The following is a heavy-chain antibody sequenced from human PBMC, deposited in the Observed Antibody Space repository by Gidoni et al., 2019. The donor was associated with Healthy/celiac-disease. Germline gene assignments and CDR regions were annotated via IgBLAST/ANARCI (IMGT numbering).Heavy chain of an antibody. Sequence: QVQLVQSGAEVKTPGASVTVSCKASGYTFTSYDITWVRQATGQGLEWMGWMNPNSGNTGYAQKFQGRVTMTRNTSISTAYMELSSLRSEDTAVYYCARGRHSSSWYGVWGQGTLVTVSS. CDR2: MNPNSGNT. J-gene: IGHJ4*02. CDR1: GYTFTSYD. V-gene: IGHV1-8*01. CDR3: ARGRHSSSWYGV. D-gene: IGHD6-13*01.